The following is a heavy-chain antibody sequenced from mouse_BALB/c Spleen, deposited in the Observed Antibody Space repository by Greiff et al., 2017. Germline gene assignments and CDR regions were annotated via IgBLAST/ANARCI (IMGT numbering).Heavy chain of an antibody. D-gene: IGHD2-4*01. V-gene: IGHV3-2*02. Sequence: EVKLLESGPGLVKPSQSLSLTCTVTGYSITSDYAWNWIRQFPGNKLEWMGYISYSGSTSYNPSLKSRISITRDTSKNQFFLQLNSVTTEDTATYYCARMITTEAWFAYWGQGTLVTVSA. CDR2: ISYSGST. CDR1: GYSITSDYA. CDR3: ARMITTEAWFAY. J-gene: IGHJ3*01.